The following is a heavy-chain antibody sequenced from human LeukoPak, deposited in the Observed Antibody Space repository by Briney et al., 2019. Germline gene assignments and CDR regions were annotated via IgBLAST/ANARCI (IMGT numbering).Heavy chain of an antibody. D-gene: IGHD3-22*01. Sequence: SETLSLTCTVPGGSISSYYWSWIRQPPGKGLEWIGYIYYSGSTNYNPSLKSRVTISVDTSKNQFSLKLSSVTAADTAVYYCARVRYYYDSSGYYTYFDYWGQGTLVTVSS. CDR2: IYYSGST. J-gene: IGHJ4*02. CDR1: GGSISSYY. CDR3: ARVRYYYDSSGYYTYFDY. V-gene: IGHV4-59*01.